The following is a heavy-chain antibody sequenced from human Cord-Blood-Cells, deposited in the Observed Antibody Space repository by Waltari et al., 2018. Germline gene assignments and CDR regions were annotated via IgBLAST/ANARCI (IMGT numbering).Heavy chain of an antibody. Sequence: QVQLVQSGAEVKKPGASVKVSCKASGYTFTGYYMHWVRQAPGQGLEWMEWINPNSGCTNYAQRFQGWVTMTRDTAISTAYMELSRLRSDDTAVYYCARDRNRAFWSGYYAFDIWGQGTMVTVSS. CDR2: INPNSGCT. CDR1: GYTFTGYY. J-gene: IGHJ3*02. CDR3: ARDRNRAFWSGYYAFDI. D-gene: IGHD3-3*01. V-gene: IGHV1-2*04.